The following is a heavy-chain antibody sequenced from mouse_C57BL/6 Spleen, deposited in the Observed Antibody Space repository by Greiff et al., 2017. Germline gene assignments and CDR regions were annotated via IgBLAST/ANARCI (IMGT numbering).Heavy chain of an antibody. CDR3: ARDELGRYFDV. CDR2: ISDGGSYT. J-gene: IGHJ1*03. V-gene: IGHV5-4*01. Sequence: DVKLVESGGGLVKPGGSLKLSCAASGFTFSSYAMSCVRQTPEKRLEWVATISDGGSYTYYPDNVKGRFTISRDNAKNNLYLQMSHLKSEDTAMYYCARDELGRYFDVWGTGTTVTVSS. D-gene: IGHD4-1*01. CDR1: GFTFSSYA.